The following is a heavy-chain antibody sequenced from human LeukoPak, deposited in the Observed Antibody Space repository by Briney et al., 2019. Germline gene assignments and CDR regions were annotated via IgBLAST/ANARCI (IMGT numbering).Heavy chain of an antibody. D-gene: IGHD3/OR15-3a*01. CDR3: ARDFRGGTGGLDY. J-gene: IGHJ4*02. CDR2: IYYSGST. V-gene: IGHV4-59*12. Sequence: RASETLSLTCTVSGGSISSYYWSWIRQPPGKGLEWIGYIYYSGSTYYNPSLQSRVTISLDTSKNQFSLNLNSVTAADTAVYYCARDFRGGTGGLDYWGQGTLVTVSS. CDR1: GGSISSYY.